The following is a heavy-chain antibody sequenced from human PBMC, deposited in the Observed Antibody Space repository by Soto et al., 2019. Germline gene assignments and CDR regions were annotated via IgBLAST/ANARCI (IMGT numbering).Heavy chain of an antibody. J-gene: IGHJ4*02. D-gene: IGHD2-21*02. CDR2: IYYSGGT. Sequence: PSETLCVCCTVSVGSVSIGSYYWSWMRQPRGKGLEWIGYIYYSGGTNYNPSLKSRVTISVDTSKNQLSLKLSSVTAADTAVYYCARRVVVPATVDYWGQGTLVTVSS. V-gene: IGHV4-61*01. CDR3: ARRVVVPATVDY. CDR1: VGSVSIGSYY.